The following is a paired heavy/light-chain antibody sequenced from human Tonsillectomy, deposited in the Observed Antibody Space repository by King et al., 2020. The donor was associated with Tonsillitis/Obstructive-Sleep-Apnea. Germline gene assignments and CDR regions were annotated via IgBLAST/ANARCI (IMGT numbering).Heavy chain of an antibody. D-gene: IGHD4-4*01. CDR1: GYSFSSYW. V-gene: IGHV5-51*01. Sequence: DVQLVQSGAEVKKPGESLKISCKGSGYSFSSYWIAWVRQMPGKGLEWLGIIYPGDSKTRYSPSFQGQVTISADKSIGTAYLQWSSLKASDTAIYYCARHVSTVLPFDYWGQGTLVTVSS. CDR3: ARHVSTVLPFDY. CDR2: IYPGDSKT. J-gene: IGHJ4*02.
Light chain of an antibody. CDR3: QQYSSSSPLT. V-gene: IGKV3D-20*01. CDR1: QSVSSSY. Sequence: EIVLTQSPATLSLSPGERATLSCGASQSVSSSYLAWYQQKAGLAPRLLIYDASIRAAGIPDRFSGSGSGTDFTLTISRLEPEDFAVYFCQQYSSSSPLTFGGGTKVEIK. CDR2: DAS. J-gene: IGKJ4*01.